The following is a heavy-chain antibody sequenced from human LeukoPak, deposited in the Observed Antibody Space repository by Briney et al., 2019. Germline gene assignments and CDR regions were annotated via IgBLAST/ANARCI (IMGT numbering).Heavy chain of an antibody. Sequence: PGGSLRLSCAASGFTFNDYWMSWLRQAPGKGLEWVANIKQDGSEKFYLDSVKGRFTISRDNGKNSLSLQMNYLRAEDTAVYYCARDANYHVSSDYYDAFDIWGQGTMVTVSS. CDR3: ARDANYHVSSDYYDAFDI. J-gene: IGHJ3*02. CDR2: IKQDGSEK. V-gene: IGHV3-7*01. CDR1: GFTFNDYW. D-gene: IGHD3-22*01.